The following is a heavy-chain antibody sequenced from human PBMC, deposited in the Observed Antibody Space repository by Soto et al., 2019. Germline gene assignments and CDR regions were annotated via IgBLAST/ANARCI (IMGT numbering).Heavy chain of an antibody. Sequence: QLQLQESGSGLVKPSQTLSLTCAVSGGSISSGGYSWSWIRQPPGKGLEWIGYIYHSGSTYYNPSLKCRVTISVDRSKNQFSLKLSSVTAADTAVYYCARDEGPLWFGGMDVWGQGTTVTVSS. CDR3: ARDEGPLWFGGMDV. D-gene: IGHD3-10*01. J-gene: IGHJ6*02. CDR1: GGSISSGGYS. CDR2: IYHSGST. V-gene: IGHV4-30-2*01.